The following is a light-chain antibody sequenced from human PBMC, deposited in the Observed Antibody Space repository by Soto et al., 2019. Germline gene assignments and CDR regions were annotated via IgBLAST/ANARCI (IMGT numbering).Light chain of an antibody. J-gene: IGKJ2*01. CDR3: QQSYSTPYT. CDR2: AAS. CDR1: QSISSY. V-gene: IGKV1-39*01. Sequence: DIQMTQSPSSLSASVGDRVTINCRARQSISSYLNGYQQKPGKAPKLLIYAASSLQSWVPSRFSGSVSGTDCTLTISSLQPEYVATYYCQQSYSTPYTFGQGTKLEIK.